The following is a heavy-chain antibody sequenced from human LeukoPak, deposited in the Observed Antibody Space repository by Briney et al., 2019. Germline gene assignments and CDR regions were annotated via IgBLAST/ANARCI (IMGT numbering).Heavy chain of an antibody. V-gene: IGHV3-74*01. J-gene: IGHJ4*02. D-gene: IGHD1-26*01. CDR2: INIDGSNT. Sequence: GGSLRLSCAASGFPFSSYWMHWVRQAPGKGLVRVSRINIDGSNTNYADSVKGRFTISRDNAKNTLYLQMDSLRAEDTAVYYCARSLGGAYDYWGQGTLVTVSS. CDR1: GFPFSSYW. CDR3: ARSLGGAYDY.